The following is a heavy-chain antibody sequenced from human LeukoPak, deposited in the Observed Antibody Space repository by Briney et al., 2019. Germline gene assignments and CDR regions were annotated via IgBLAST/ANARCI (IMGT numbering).Heavy chain of an antibody. Sequence: SETLSLTCAVYGGSFSGYYWSWIRQPPGKGLEWIGEINHSGSTNYNPSLKSRVTISVDTSKNQFSLKLSPVTAADTAVYYCARGWTSGWYGANFDYWGQGTLVTVSS. J-gene: IGHJ4*02. D-gene: IGHD6-19*01. V-gene: IGHV4-34*01. CDR3: ARGWTSGWYGANFDY. CDR2: INHSGST. CDR1: GGSFSGYY.